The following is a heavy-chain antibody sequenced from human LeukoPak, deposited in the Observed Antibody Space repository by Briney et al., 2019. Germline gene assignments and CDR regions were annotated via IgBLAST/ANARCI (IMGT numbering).Heavy chain of an antibody. CDR1: GGSISSYY. J-gene: IGHJ4*02. V-gene: IGHV4-59*01. CDR3: ARGSNGGLDY. D-gene: IGHD2-8*01. Sequence: ASETLSLTCTVSGGSISSYYWSWIRQPPGKGLEWIGYIYYSGSTNYNPSLKSRVTISVDTSKNQFSLKLSSVTAADTAVYYCARGSNGGLDYWGQGTLVTVSS. CDR2: IYYSGST.